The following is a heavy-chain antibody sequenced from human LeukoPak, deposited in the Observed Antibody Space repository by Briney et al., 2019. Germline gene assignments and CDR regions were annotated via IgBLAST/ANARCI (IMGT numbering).Heavy chain of an antibody. Sequence: PGGSLRLSCAASGFTFSNAWMSWVRQAPAKGLEWVGRIKSKTDGGTTDYAAPVKGRFTISRDDSKNTLYLQMNSLKTEDTAVYYCTTANVIVVVVAATMPFDYWGQGTLVTVSS. J-gene: IGHJ4*02. CDR1: GFTFSNAW. CDR2: IKSKTDGGTT. D-gene: IGHD2-15*01. CDR3: TTANVIVVVVAATMPFDY. V-gene: IGHV3-15*01.